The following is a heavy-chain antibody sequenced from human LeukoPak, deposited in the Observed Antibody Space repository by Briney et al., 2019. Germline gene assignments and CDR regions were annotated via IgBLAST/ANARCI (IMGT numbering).Heavy chain of an antibody. CDR1: GGSFSGYY. J-gene: IGHJ6*03. V-gene: IGHV4-34*01. CDR3: ARVFDSGSQAYFYYMDV. CDR2: INHSRST. D-gene: IGHD3-10*01. Sequence: AETLSLTCAVYGGSFSGYYWSWIRQPPGKGLEWIGEINHSRSTNYNPSLKSRVTISVDTSKNQFSLKLSSVTAADTAVYYCARVFDSGSQAYFYYMDVWGKGTTVTISS.